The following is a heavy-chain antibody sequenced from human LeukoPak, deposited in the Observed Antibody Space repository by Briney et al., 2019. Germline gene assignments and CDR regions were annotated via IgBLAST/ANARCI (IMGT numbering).Heavy chain of an antibody. CDR1: GGSISSYY. CDR3: ARARGYRFYYFDY. Sequence: SETLSLTCTVSGGSISSYYWSWIRQPPGKGLEWIGYIYYSGSTNYNPSLKSRVTISVDTSKNQFSLKLSSVTAADTAVYYCARARGYRFYYFDYWGQGTLVTVSS. D-gene: IGHD5-18*01. CDR2: IYYSGST. V-gene: IGHV4-59*01. J-gene: IGHJ4*02.